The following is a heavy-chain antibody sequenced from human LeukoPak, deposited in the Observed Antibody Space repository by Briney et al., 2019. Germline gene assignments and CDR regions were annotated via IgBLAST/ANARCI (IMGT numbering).Heavy chain of an antibody. D-gene: IGHD5-24*01. J-gene: IGHJ4*02. Sequence: SETLSLTCTVSGGSISSYYWSWIRQPAGKGLEWIGRIYTSGGTNYNPSLKSRVTMSVDTSKNQFSLKLSSVTAADTAVYYCARVLRDGYNSYGSGFGYWGQGTLVTVSS. CDR1: GGSISSYY. CDR3: ARVLRDGYNSYGSGFGY. V-gene: IGHV4-4*07. CDR2: IYTSGGT.